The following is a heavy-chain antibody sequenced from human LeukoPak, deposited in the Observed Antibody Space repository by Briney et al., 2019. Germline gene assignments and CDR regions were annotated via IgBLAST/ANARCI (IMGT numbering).Heavy chain of an antibody. V-gene: IGHV3-30-3*01. J-gene: IGHJ4*02. CDR2: ISYDGSNK. D-gene: IGHD2-8*02. Sequence: GRSLRLSCAASGFTFSSYAMHWVRQAPGKGLEWVAVISYDGSNKYYADSVKGRFTISRDNSKNTLYLQMNSLRVEDTAVYYCAAKSCTGSKCYRPMDYWGQGILVTVSS. CDR3: AAKSCTGSKCYRPMDY. CDR1: GFTFSSYA.